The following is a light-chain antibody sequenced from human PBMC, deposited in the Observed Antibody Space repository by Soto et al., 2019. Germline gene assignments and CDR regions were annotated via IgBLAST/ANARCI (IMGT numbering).Light chain of an antibody. CDR1: XGHSXYA. J-gene: IGLJ2*01. CDR2: LDSDGSH. V-gene: IGLV4-69*01. CDR3: QTWGTGIHVV. Sequence: QPVLTQSPSASASLGASVKLTCTLSXGHSXYAIAWHQQQPEKGPRYLMKLDSDGSHTKGDAIPDRFSGSSSGAERYLTISSLQSEDEADYYCQTWGTGIHVVFGGGTKLTVL.